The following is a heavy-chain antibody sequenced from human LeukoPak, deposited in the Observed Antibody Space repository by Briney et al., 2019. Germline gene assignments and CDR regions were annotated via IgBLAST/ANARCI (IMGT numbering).Heavy chain of an antibody. Sequence: SETLSLTCTVSGGSISSYYWSWIRQPAGKGLEWIGRIYTSGSTNYNPSLKSRVTMSVDTSKNQFSLKLSSVTAADTAVYYCARVSVPADSYYYYYYGMDVWGQGTTVTVSS. CDR1: GGSISSYY. V-gene: IGHV4-4*07. CDR2: IYTSGST. J-gene: IGHJ6*02. D-gene: IGHD2-2*01. CDR3: ARVSVPADSYYYYYYGMDV.